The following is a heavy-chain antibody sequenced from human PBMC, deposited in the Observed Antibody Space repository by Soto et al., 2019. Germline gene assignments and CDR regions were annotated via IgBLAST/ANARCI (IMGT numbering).Heavy chain of an antibody. Sequence: QVQLVQSGAEVKKPGSSVKVSCKASGGTFSSYAISWVRQAPGQGLEWMGGIIPSSGTANYAQKFQGRVTITADESTSTVYMELSSLRSEDTAVYFCARSQGSSTSLEIYYYYYYGMDVWGQWTTVTVSS. CDR1: GGTFSSYA. V-gene: IGHV1-69*01. J-gene: IGHJ6*02. CDR3: ARSQGSSTSLEIYYYYYYGMDV. D-gene: IGHD2-2*01. CDR2: IIPSSGTA.